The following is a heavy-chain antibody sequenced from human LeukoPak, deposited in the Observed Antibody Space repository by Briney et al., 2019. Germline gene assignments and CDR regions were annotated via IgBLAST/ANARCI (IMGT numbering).Heavy chain of an antibody. CDR3: ARGVWSSRNAFDI. J-gene: IGHJ3*02. Sequence: GGSLRLSCVASGFSFTSSWMSWIRQTPGKGLEWVANIKPDGGDKNYVDSVKGRFTISRDNAEKSLYLQMSSLGDDDTALYYCARGVWSSRNAFDIWGQGTMVIVSS. V-gene: IGHV3-7*01. CDR2: IKPDGGDK. CDR1: GFSFTSSW. D-gene: IGHD2-21*01.